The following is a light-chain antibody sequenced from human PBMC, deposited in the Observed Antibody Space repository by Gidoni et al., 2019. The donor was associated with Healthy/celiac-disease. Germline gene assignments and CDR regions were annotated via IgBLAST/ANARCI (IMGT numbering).Light chain of an antibody. J-gene: IGKJ4*01. CDR1: QGISSY. Sequence: DIQLTQSPSLLSASVGDRVTITCRASQGISSYLAWYQQKPGKAPKLLIYAASTLQSGVPSRFSGSGSGTEFTLTISSLQPEDFATYYCQQLNSYPRTTFGGGTKVEIK. CDR3: QQLNSYPRTT. V-gene: IGKV1-9*01. CDR2: AAS.